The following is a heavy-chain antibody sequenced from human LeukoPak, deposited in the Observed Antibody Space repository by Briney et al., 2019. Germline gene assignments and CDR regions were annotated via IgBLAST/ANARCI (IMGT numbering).Heavy chain of an antibody. J-gene: IGHJ4*02. Sequence: GGSLRLSCAASGFTFSSYAMSWVRQAPGKGLEWVSAISGSGGSTYYADSVRGRFTISRDNSKNTLYLQMNSLRAEDTAVYYCAKTRITVTRRDGFDYWGQGTLVTVSS. CDR2: ISGSGGST. CDR1: GFTFSSYA. D-gene: IGHD4-17*01. V-gene: IGHV3-23*01. CDR3: AKTRITVTRRDGFDY.